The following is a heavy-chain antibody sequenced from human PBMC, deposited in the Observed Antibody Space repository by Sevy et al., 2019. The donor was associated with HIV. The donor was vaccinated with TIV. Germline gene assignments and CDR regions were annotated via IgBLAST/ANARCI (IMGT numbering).Heavy chain of an antibody. Sequence: GGSLRLSCAASGFTFSSYAMHWVRQAPGKGLEWVAVISYDGSNKYYADSVKGRFTISRDNSKNTLYLQMNSLRAEDTVVYYCARGPQPYYYGSGSYGYWGQGTLVTVSS. D-gene: IGHD3-10*01. CDR1: GFTFSSYA. J-gene: IGHJ4*02. CDR3: ARGPQPYYYGSGSYGY. CDR2: ISYDGSNK. V-gene: IGHV3-30-3*01.